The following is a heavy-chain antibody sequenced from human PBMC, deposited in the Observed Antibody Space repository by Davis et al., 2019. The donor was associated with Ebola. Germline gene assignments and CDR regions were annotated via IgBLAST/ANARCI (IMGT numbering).Heavy chain of an antibody. CDR1: GDSISSSNW. J-gene: IGHJ6*02. CDR3: ARFTVTTPLCGMDV. Sequence: SETLSLTCAVSGDSISSSNWWSWVRQPPGKGLEWIGEINHSGSTNYNPSLKSRVTISVDTSKNQFSLKLSSVTAADTAVYYCARFTVTTPLCGMDVWGQGTTVTVSS. D-gene: IGHD4-17*01. CDR2: INHSGST. V-gene: IGHV4-4*02.